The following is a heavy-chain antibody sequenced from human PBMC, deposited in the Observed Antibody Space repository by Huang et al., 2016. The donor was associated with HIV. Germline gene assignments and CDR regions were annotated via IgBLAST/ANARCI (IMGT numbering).Heavy chain of an antibody. CDR1: GFILSNYG. D-gene: IGHD3-22*01. Sequence: VQLIESGGGVVQPGKSLRLSCATSGFILSNYGMNWVRQAPGKGLKWLAFIRNDGMKKNYADSVRGRFTVGRDNGNNTLFLQMRSLGVDDTAVYYCARGDYYDSSGYHPGYFDYWGQGILVTVSS. V-gene: IGHV3-33*04. CDR2: IRNDGMKK. J-gene: IGHJ4*02. CDR3: ARGDYYDSSGYHPGYFDY.